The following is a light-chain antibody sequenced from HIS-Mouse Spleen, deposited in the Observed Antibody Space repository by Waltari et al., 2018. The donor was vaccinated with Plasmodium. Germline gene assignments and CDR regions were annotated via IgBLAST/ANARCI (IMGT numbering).Light chain of an antibody. CDR1: SSDVGGYTY. J-gene: IGLJ2*01. Sequence: QSALTQPRSVSGSPGQSVTISCTGTSSDVGGYTYVPWYQQHPGKAHKLMIYDVSKRPSGVPDRFSGSKSGNTASLTISGLQAEDEADYYCCSYAGSYTLVFGGGTKLTVL. CDR3: CSYAGSYTLV. CDR2: DVS. V-gene: IGLV2-11*01.